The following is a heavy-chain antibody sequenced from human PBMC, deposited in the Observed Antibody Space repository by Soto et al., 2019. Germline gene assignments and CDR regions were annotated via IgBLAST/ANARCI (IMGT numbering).Heavy chain of an antibody. V-gene: IGHV4-61*01. CDR2: VYYSGTT. Sequence: SETICLPWCVSGGSVRNQTYYWSWIRQPPGKRLEWIGYVYYSGTTNYNPSLKSRVTISVDLSKNQFSLRLSSVTTADTALYYCARTTAVPNTLRSRYFFDYWGQGTLVTVSS. J-gene: IGHJ4*02. D-gene: IGHD4-17*01. CDR1: GGSVRNQTYY. CDR3: ARTTAVPNTLRSRYFFDY.